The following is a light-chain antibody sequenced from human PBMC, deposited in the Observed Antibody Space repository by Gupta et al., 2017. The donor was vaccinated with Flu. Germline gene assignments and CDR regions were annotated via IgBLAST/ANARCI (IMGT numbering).Light chain of an antibody. CDR2: DTD. CDR3: FLSYSGTWV. Sequence: QTVVTQEPSLTVSPRGTVTLTCGSRTGAVTSGHYPYWLQQKPGQAPRTLIYDTDKKWSWTPARFSGYLLGDKAVMTLSGAQPEDEADYYCFLSYSGTWVFGGGTRLTVL. J-gene: IGLJ3*02. V-gene: IGLV7-46*01. CDR1: TGAVTSGHY.